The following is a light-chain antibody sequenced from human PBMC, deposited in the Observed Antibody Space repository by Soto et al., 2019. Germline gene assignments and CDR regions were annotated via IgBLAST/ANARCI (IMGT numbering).Light chain of an antibody. V-gene: IGKV1-5*01. Sequence: EIRMTQSASNLPACVGDRGTIXCRASQSISNWLAWYQQTTGRAHKVLIFDASSWESGLPSRCSGSGSGSEFTLTISSLQPDDFATYYCQQYTTYPWTFGQGTKVDIK. CDR2: DAS. CDR3: QQYTTYPWT. J-gene: IGKJ1*01. CDR1: QSISNW.